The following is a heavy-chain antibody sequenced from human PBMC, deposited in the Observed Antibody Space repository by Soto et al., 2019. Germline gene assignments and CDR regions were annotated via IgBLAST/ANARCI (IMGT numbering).Heavy chain of an antibody. V-gene: IGHV5-51*01. J-gene: IGHJ4*02. CDR2: IYPSDSDI. Sequence: GESLKISCKGSGYTFTSYWIGWVRQMPGEGLEWMGVIYPSDSDIRYSPSFQGKITISADKSITTAYLQWSSLKAADTAMYYCVRSGTSSGRFSDYWGQGTLVTVSS. D-gene: IGHD2-15*01. CDR3: VRSGTSSGRFSDY. CDR1: GYTFTSYW.